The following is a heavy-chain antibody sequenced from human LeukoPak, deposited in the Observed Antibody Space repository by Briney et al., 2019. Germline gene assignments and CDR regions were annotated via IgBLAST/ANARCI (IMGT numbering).Heavy chain of an antibody. J-gene: IGHJ6*02. CDR1: GFTFSDYY. V-gene: IGHV3-11*05. D-gene: IGHD2-2*01. CDR2: ISSSSYT. CDR3: ARDHCVSTGCYEDYYYGLDV. Sequence: PGGSLRLSCAASGFTFSDYYMSWIRQAPGKGLEWVSYISSSSYTNYADSVKGRFTISRDNAKNSLYLQMNSLRAEDTAVYFCARDHCVSTGCYEDYYYGLDVWGRGTTVTVSS.